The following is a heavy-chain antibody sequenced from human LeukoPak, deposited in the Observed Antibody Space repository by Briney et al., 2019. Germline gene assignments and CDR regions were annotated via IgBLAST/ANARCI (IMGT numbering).Heavy chain of an antibody. CDR1: GFTFSSYW. D-gene: IGHD2-15*01. V-gene: IGHV3-74*01. J-gene: IGHJ5*02. CDR2: INSDGSTT. Sequence: QPGGSLRLSCAASGFTFSSYWMHWVRQAPGKGLVWVSRINSDGSTTNYADSVKGRLTISRDNAENTLYLQMNSLRVEDTAVYYCARRVSATRWFDPWGQGTLVTVSS. CDR3: ARRVSATRWFDP.